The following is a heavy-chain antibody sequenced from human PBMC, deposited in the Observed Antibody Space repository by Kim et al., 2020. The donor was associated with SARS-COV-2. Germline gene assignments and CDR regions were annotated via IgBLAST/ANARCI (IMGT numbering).Heavy chain of an antibody. V-gene: IGHV4-34*01. J-gene: IGHJ4*02. CDR3: ARGGTFFDY. CDR2: T. Sequence: TIYIPSLQSRVTISVDTSKNQFSLELSSVTAADTVVYYCARGGTFFDYWGQGTLVTVSS.